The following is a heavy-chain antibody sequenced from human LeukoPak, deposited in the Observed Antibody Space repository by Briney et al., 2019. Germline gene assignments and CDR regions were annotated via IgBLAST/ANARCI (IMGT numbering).Heavy chain of an antibody. CDR3: ARVYSSSFVSV. J-gene: IGHJ4*02. CDR1: GFTFSDYY. Sequence: GGSLRLPCAASGFTFSDYYMSWIRQAPGKGLEWVSYISSSSSYTNYADSVKGRFTISRDNAKNSLYLQMNSLRAEDTAVYYCARVYSSSFVSVWGQGTLVTVSS. CDR2: ISSSSSYT. D-gene: IGHD6-13*01. V-gene: IGHV3-11*06.